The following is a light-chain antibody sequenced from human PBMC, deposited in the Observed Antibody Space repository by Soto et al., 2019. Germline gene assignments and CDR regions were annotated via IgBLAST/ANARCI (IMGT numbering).Light chain of an antibody. J-gene: IGKJ4*01. V-gene: IGKV3-11*01. CDR1: QSVSSY. CDR2: DAS. CDR3: QPRSNWXPKLT. Sequence: EIVLTQSPATLSLSPGERATLSCRASQSVSSYLAWYQQKPGQAPRLLIYDASNRATGIPARFSGSGSGTDFTLTISSLEPEDFAVYYCQPRSNWXPKLTFGGGTKVDIK.